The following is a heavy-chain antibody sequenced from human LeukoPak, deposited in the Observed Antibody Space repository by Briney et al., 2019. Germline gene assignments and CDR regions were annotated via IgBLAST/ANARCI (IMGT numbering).Heavy chain of an antibody. D-gene: IGHD4-17*01. V-gene: IGHV3-30*18. J-gene: IGHJ6*02. CDR1: GFTFSSYG. CDR2: ISYDGSNK. Sequence: GGSLRLSCAASGFTFSSYGMHWVRQAPGKGLEWVAVISYDGSNKYYADSVKGRFTISRDNSKNTLFLQMNSLRAEDTAVYYCAKNRDGDLDYYGMDVWGQGTTVTVSS. CDR3: AKNRDGDLDYYGMDV.